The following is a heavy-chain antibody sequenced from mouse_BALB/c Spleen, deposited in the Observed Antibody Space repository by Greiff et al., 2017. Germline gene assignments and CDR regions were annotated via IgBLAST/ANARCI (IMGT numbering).Heavy chain of an antibody. CDR2: ISYSGST. J-gene: IGHJ4*01. Sequence: EVKLQESGPGLVKPSQSLSLTCTVTDYSITSDYAWNWIRQFPGNKLEWMGYISYSGSTSYNPSLKSRISITRDTSKNQFFLQLNSVTTEDTATYYCARAMDYWGQGTSVTVSS. CDR3: ARAMDY. V-gene: IGHV3-2*02. CDR1: DYSITSDYA.